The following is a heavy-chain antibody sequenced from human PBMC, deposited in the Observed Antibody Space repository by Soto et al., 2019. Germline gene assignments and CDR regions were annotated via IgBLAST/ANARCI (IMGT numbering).Heavy chain of an antibody. CDR2: IYYAGST. Sequence: SETLSLTCTVSGGSMISYYWSWIRQPPGRGLEWIGFIYYAGSTKYNPSLNSRVTISVDTSTSTAYMEVRSLTSDDTAVYYCAREGLLLLPDYWGQGTLVTVSS. CDR1: GGSMISYY. D-gene: IGHD3-22*01. J-gene: IGHJ4*02. V-gene: IGHV4-59*01. CDR3: AREGLLLLPDY.